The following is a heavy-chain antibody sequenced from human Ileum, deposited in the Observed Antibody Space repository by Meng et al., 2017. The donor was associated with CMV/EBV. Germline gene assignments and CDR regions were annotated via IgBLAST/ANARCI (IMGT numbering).Heavy chain of an antibody. J-gene: IGHJ4*01. Sequence: GEALKISCAGPGFNFSNYWMRWVRQVPGKGLEWVANIKQDGSEIYYVDSVKGRFTISRDNAKNSLYLQMNSLRAEDPAVYYCARVLEVRYNLGSGDAFDYWGQGNRVTGSS. D-gene: IGHD2-21*02. V-gene: IGHV3-7*01. CDR3: ARVLEVRYNLGSGDAFDY. CDR1: GFNFSNYW. CDR2: IKQDGSEI.